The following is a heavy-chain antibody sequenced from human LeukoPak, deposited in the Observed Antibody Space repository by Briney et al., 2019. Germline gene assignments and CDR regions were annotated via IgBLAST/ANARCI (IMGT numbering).Heavy chain of an antibody. Sequence: PGGSLRLSCAASGFTFSSYWMSWVRQAPGKGLEWVANIKKDGSEKYYVDSVKGRFTISRDNAKNSLYLQMNSLRAEDTAVYYYARDLYRIVVVPHYFDYWGQGTLVTVSS. CDR2: IKKDGSEK. J-gene: IGHJ4*02. CDR3: ARDLYRIVVVPHYFDY. D-gene: IGHD3-22*01. CDR1: GFTFSSYW. V-gene: IGHV3-7*01.